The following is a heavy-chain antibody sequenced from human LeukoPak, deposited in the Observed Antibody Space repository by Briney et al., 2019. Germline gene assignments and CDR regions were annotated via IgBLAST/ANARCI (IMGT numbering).Heavy chain of an antibody. CDR1: GYTFTGYY. J-gene: IGHJ6*02. CDR2: INPNSGGT. V-gene: IGHV1-2*02. Sequence: ASVKVSYKASGYTFTGYYMHWVRQAPGQGLEWMGWINPNSGGTNYAQKFQGRVTMTRDTSISTAYMELSRLRSDDTAVYYCARSDNYYYYYGMDVWGQGTTVTVSS. CDR3: ARSDNYYYYYGMDV.